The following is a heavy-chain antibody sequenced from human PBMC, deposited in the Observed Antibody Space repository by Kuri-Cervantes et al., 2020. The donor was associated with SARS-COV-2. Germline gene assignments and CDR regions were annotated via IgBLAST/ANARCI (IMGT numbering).Heavy chain of an antibody. J-gene: IGHJ5*02. CDR1: GGSISSGGYS. V-gene: IGHV4-30-2*01. CDR3: ARRRTFNNWFDP. Sequence: SETLSLTCAVSGGSISSGGYSWSWIRQPPGKGLEWIGYIYHSGSTYYNPSLKSRVTISVDRSKNQFSLKLTSVTAADTAVYYCARRRTFNNWFDPWGQGTLVTVSS. CDR2: IYHSGST. D-gene: IGHD2/OR15-2a*01.